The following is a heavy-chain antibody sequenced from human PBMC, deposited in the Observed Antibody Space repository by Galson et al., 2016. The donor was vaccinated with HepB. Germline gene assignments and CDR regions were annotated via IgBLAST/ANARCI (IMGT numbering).Heavy chain of an antibody. CDR1: GFTFSSYS. CDR3: AILLAGPTGTDDY. V-gene: IGHV3-21*01. Sequence: SLRLSCAASGFTFSSYSMNWVRQAPGKGLGWVSCISSSSYIYYADSVKGRFTISRDNAKHSLYLQMNSLRAEDTAVYYCAILLAGPTGTDDYWGQGTLVTVSS. J-gene: IGHJ4*02. CDR2: ISSSSYI. D-gene: IGHD1-1*01.